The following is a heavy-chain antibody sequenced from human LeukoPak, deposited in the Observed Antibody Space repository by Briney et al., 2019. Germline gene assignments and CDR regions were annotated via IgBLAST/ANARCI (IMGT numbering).Heavy chain of an antibody. CDR3: AFGITMVRGTREIVEVGAFDI. D-gene: IGHD3-10*01. Sequence: GASVKVSCKVSGYTLTELSMHWVRQAPGKGLEWMGGFDPEDGETIYAQKFQGRVTMTEDTSTDTAYMELSSLRSEDTAVYYCAFGITMVRGTREIVEVGAFDIWGQGTMVTVSS. J-gene: IGHJ3*02. CDR2: FDPEDGET. CDR1: GYTLTELS. V-gene: IGHV1-24*01.